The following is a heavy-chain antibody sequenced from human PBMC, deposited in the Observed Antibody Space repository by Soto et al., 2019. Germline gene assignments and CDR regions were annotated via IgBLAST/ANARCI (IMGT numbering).Heavy chain of an antibody. V-gene: IGHV3-33*01. J-gene: IGHJ6*02. CDR2: IWYDGSNK. Sequence: GGSLRLSCAASGFTFSSYGMHWVRQAPGKGLEWVAVIWYDGSNKYYADSVKGRFTISRDNSKNTLYLQMNSLRAEDTAVYYCARDSAVTTFFYYYYGMDVWGQGTTVTVSS. D-gene: IGHD4-17*01. CDR3: ARDSAVTTFFYYYYGMDV. CDR1: GFTFSSYG.